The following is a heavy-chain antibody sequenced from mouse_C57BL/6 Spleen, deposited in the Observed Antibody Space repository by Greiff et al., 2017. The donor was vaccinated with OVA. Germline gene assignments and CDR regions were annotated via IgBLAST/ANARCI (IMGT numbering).Heavy chain of an antibody. CDR1: GYAFSSSW. D-gene: IGHD4-1*01. CDR3: ARNNWDVDYAMDY. Sequence: VQLKQSGPELVKPGASVKISCKASGYAFSSSWMNWVKQRPGKGLEWIGRIYPGDGDTKYNGKFKGKATLTADKSSSTAYMQLSSLTSEDSAVYFCARNNWDVDYAMDYWGQGTSVTVSS. V-gene: IGHV1-82*01. J-gene: IGHJ4*01. CDR2: IYPGDGDT.